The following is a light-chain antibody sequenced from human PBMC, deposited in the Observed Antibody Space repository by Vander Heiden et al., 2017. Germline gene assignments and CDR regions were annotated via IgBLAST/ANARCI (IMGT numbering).Light chain of an antibody. J-gene: IGKJ1*01. V-gene: IGKV1-5*03. CDR2: KAS. CDR3: LHDNTYAWT. CDR1: QSISSW. Sequence: DIQMTQSPSTLSASVGDRVTITCRASQSISSWLAWYQQKPGKAPKLLIYKASSLQSGVPSRFSGSGSGTEFTLTISSLQPDDFATYYCLHDNTYAWTFGQGTKVEIK.